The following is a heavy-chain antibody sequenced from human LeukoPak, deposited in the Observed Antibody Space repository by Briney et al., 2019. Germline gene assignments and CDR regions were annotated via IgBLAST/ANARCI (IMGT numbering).Heavy chain of an antibody. CDR3: ARSERPFTMVRGVPGRGAWYFDY. D-gene: IGHD3-10*01. CDR1: GFTFSSYA. Sequence: GGSLRLSCAASGFTFSSYAMSWVRQAPGKGLEWVSAISGSGGSTYYADSVKGRFTISRDNSKNTLYLQMNSLRAEDTAVHYCARSERPFTMVRGVPGRGAWYFDYWGQGTLVTVSS. CDR2: ISGSGGST. J-gene: IGHJ4*02. V-gene: IGHV3-23*01.